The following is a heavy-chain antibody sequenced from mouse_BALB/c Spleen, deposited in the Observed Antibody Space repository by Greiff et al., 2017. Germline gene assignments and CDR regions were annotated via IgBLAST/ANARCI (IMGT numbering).Heavy chain of an antibody. Sequence: VQLQQSGPELVRPGVSVKISCKGSGYTFTDYAMHWVKQSHAKSLEWIGVISTYYGNTNYNQKFKGKATMTVDKSSSTAYMELARLTSDDSAIYYCARLEDYFDYWGQGTTLTVSS. J-gene: IGHJ2*01. V-gene: IGHV1-67*01. CDR3: ARLEDYFDY. CDR1: GYTFTDYA. CDR2: ISTYYGNT.